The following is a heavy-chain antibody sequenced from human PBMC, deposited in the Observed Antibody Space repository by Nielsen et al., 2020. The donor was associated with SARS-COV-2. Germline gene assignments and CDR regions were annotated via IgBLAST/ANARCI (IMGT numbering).Heavy chain of an antibody. Sequence: SQTLSLTCAISGDSVSSNSAAWNWLRQSPSRGLEWLGRTYYRSKWYNDYAVSVKSRITINPDTSKNQFSLQLNSVTPEDTAVYYCARRRVAARRDYYYGMDVWGQGTTVTVSS. D-gene: IGHD6-6*01. CDR2: TYYRSKWYN. CDR1: GDSVSSNSAA. CDR3: ARRRVAARRDYYYGMDV. J-gene: IGHJ6*02. V-gene: IGHV6-1*01.